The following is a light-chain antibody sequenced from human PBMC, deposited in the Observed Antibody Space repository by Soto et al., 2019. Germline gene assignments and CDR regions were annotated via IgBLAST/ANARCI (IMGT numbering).Light chain of an antibody. CDR1: QSVSSY. V-gene: IGKV3-11*01. CDR2: DAS. J-gene: IGKJ2*01. CDR3: QQRSNWPPYT. Sequence: EIVLTQSPATLSLSPGERATLSCRASQSVSSYLAWYQQKPGQAPRLLIYDASNRATGIPARFSGSGSGTDFTITISSLEPEDFAAYYCQQRSNWPPYTFGQGTKLEIK.